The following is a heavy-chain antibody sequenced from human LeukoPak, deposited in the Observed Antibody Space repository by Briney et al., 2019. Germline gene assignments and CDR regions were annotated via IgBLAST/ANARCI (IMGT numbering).Heavy chain of an antibody. J-gene: IGHJ4*02. D-gene: IGHD1-26*01. CDR3: AKDLPSGSYYLDAFDI. V-gene: IGHV3-74*01. Sequence: PGGSLRLSCAASGFTFSSYWMHWVRQAPGKGLVWVSRINTDGSSTSYADSVKGRFTISRDNAKNTLYLQMNSLRAEDTAVYYCAKDLPSGSYYLDAFDIWGQGTLVTVSS. CDR2: INTDGSST. CDR1: GFTFSSYW.